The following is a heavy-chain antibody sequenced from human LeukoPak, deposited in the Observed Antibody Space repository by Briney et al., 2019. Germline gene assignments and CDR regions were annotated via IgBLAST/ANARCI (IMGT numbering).Heavy chain of an antibody. CDR2: IYYSRST. J-gene: IGHJ1*01. CDR3: ARVAAGRGYCSSTCCPQYFQH. Sequence: PSQTLSLTCTVSGGSISSGVCYWSWIRQHPGKGLEWIGYIYYSRSTYYNPSLKSRVTISVDTSKNQFSLKLSSVTAADTAVYYCARVAAGRGYCSSTCCPQYFQHWGQGTLVTVSS. D-gene: IGHD2-2*01. CDR1: GGSISSGVCY. V-gene: IGHV4-31*03.